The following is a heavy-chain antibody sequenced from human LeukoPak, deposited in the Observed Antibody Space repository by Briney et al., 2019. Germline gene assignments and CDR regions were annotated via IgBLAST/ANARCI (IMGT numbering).Heavy chain of an antibody. D-gene: IGHD3-22*01. CDR3: ARDHSSSGQLFDY. V-gene: IGHV3-21*06. J-gene: IGHJ4*02. CDR1: GFTFSDYS. Sequence: GGSLRLPCAAFGFTFSDYSMNWVRQAPGKGLEWVSCISSSPDDTYYADSVKGRFTISRDNAKNTVYLQMNSLRAEDTAVYYCARDHSSSGQLFDYWGQGTLVTVSS. CDR2: ISSSPDDT.